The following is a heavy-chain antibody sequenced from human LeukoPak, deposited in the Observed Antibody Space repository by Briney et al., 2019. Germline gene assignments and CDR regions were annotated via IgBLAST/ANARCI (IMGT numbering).Heavy chain of an antibody. J-gene: IGHJ4*02. CDR1: GFTFSSYS. CDR3: ARVSLLRAWPSLDY. Sequence: GGSLRLSCAASGFTFSSYSMNWVRQAPGKGLEWVSSISSSSSHIYYADSVKGRFTISRDNAKNSLYLQMNSLRAEDTAVYYCARVSLLRAWPSLDYWGQGTLVTVSS. CDR2: ISSSSSHI. V-gene: IGHV3-21*01. D-gene: IGHD5-12*01.